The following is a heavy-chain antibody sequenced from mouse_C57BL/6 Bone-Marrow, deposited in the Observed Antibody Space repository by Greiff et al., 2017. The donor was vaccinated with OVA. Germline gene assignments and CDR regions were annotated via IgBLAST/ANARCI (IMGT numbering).Heavy chain of an antibody. CDR2: FHPYNDDT. Sequence: VKLVESGAELVKPGASVKMSCKASGYTFTTYPIEWMKQNHGKSLEWIGNFHPYNDDTKYNEKFKGKATLTVEKSSSTFYLELSRLTSDDSAVYYCARAYYSNYGGFAYWGQGTLVTVSA. CDR3: ARAYYSNYGGFAY. D-gene: IGHD2-5*01. J-gene: IGHJ3*01. CDR1: GYTFTTYP. V-gene: IGHV1-47*01.